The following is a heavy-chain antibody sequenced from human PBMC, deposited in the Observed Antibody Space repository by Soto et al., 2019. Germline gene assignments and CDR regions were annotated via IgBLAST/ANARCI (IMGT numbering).Heavy chain of an antibody. J-gene: IGHJ4*02. CDR2: ISAYNGNT. D-gene: IGHD2-15*01. Sequence: QVQLVQSGAEVKKPGASVKVSCKASGYTFTSYGISWVRQAPGQGLEWTAWISAYNGNTNYAQKLQGRVTMTTDTPTSAAYMELRSLRSDDTAVYSCARGLSVVVVAAHDYWGQGTLGTVSS. CDR3: ARGLSVVVVAAHDY. CDR1: GYTFTSYG. V-gene: IGHV1-18*01.